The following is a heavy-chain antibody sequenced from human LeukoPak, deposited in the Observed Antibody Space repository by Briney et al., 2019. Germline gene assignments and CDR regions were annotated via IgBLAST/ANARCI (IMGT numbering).Heavy chain of an antibody. CDR2: ISYDGSNK. J-gene: IGHJ6*02. Sequence: PGRSLRLSCAASGFTFSSYAMHWVRQAPGKGLEWVAVISYDGSNKYYADSVKGRFTISRDNSKNTLYLQMNSLRAEDTAVYYCARDSPVAVPAARYPYYYYGMDVWGQGTTVTVSS. V-gene: IGHV3-30*14. D-gene: IGHD2-2*01. CDR3: ARDSPVAVPAARYPYYYYGMDV. CDR1: GFTFSSYA.